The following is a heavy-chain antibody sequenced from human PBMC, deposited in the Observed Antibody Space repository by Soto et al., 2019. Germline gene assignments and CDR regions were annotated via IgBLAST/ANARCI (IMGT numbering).Heavy chain of an antibody. D-gene: IGHD2-2*03. CDR3: ARDLGIGSGAFDI. Sequence: QVQLQESGPGLVKPSETLSLTCKVSGDSISDYYWGWIRQSPGHGLEWIGYIYISGSTDSNPSLQSRATISIDPSKNQFSLTLKSVTAADTAVYYCARDLGIGSGAFDIWGPGTVVTVSS. V-gene: IGHV4-59*01. J-gene: IGHJ3*02. CDR1: GDSISDYY. CDR2: IYISGST.